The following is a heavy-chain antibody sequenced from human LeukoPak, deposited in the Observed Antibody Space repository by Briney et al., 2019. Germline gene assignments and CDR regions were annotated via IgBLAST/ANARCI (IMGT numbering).Heavy chain of an antibody. CDR1: GGSISSYY. V-gene: IGHV4-59*01. Sequence: SETLSLTCIVSGGSISSYYWSWIRQPPGKGLEWIGYIYYSGSTNYNPSLKSRVTTSADTSKNQFSLKMTSVTAADTAVYYCAGGGDGYQTRFDYWGQGTLLTVSS. CDR2: IYYSGST. CDR3: AGGGDGYQTRFDY. D-gene: IGHD5-24*01. J-gene: IGHJ4*02.